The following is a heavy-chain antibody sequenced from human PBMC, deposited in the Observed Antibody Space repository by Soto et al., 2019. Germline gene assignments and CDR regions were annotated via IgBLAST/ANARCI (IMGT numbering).Heavy chain of an antibody. J-gene: IGHJ6*02. CDR1: GFTFSSYS. CDR2: ISSSSSYI. V-gene: IGHV3-21*01. Sequence: EVQLVESGGGLVKPGGSLRLSCAASGFTFSSYSMNWVRQAPGKGLEWVSSISSSSSYIYYADSVKGRFTISRDNAKNSLYLQMNSLRAEDTAVYFCARDRRKENSSGYYYYYGMEVCGQGTTVTVS. D-gene: IGHD6-6*01. CDR3: ARDRRKENSSGYYYYYGMEV.